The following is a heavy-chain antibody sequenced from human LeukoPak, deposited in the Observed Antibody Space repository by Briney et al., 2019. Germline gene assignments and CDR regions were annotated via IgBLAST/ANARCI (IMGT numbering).Heavy chain of an antibody. V-gene: IGHV3-74*03. J-gene: IGHJ4*02. Sequence: SGGSLRLSCAASGFTFSGYWMPWVRQAPGKGLVWVSLIKSDGSSAMYADSVEGRFSISRDNAKNTLDLQMNSLRAEDTAVYFCARELASAAFDYWGQGTPVTVSS. CDR2: IKSDGSSA. D-gene: IGHD1-1*01. CDR1: GFTFSGYW. CDR3: ARELASAAFDY.